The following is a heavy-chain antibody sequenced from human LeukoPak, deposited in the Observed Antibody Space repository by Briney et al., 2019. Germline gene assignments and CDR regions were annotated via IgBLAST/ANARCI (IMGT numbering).Heavy chain of an antibody. CDR2: IYYSGST. J-gene: IGHJ3*02. D-gene: IGHD6-13*01. CDR3: ARHSHSWYSLAAFDI. CDR1: GGSISSYY. V-gene: IGHV4-59*08. Sequence: SETLSLTCTVSGGSISSYYWSWIRQPPGKGLEWIGYIYYSGSTNYNPSLKSRVTISVDTSKNQFSLKLSSVTAADTAVYYCARHSHSWYSLAAFDIWGQGTMVTVSS.